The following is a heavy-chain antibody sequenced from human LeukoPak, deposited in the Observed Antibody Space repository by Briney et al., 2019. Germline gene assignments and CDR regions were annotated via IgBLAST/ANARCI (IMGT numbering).Heavy chain of an antibody. CDR3: ARAGGSGCFDY. CDR1: GFTFSTYS. D-gene: IGHD3-22*01. Sequence: GGSLRLSCAASGFTFSTYSLNWVRQAPGKGLEWVPSISSRSTYIYYADSVKGRFTISRDNAKNSLYLQMNSLRAEDTAVYYCARAGGSGCFDYWGQGTLVTVSS. V-gene: IGHV3-21*01. J-gene: IGHJ4*02. CDR2: ISSRSTYI.